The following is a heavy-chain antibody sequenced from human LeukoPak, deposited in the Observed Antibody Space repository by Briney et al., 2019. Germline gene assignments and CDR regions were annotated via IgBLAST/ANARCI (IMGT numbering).Heavy chain of an antibody. J-gene: IGHJ4*02. V-gene: IGHV3-23*01. CDR2: ISGSGGST. D-gene: IGHD3-22*01. CDR1: GFTFSSYA. Sequence: GGSLRLSCAASGFTFSSYAMSWVRQAPGKGLEWVSAISGSGGSTYYADSVKGRFAISRDNSKNTLYLQTNSLRAEDTAVYYCARENYDSSGYYFDYWGQGTLVTVSS. CDR3: ARENYDSSGYYFDY.